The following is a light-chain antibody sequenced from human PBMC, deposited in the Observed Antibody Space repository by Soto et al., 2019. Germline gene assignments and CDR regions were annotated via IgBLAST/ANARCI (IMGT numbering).Light chain of an antibody. Sequence: DIQMTQSPSSLSASVRDRVTITCRASQSISSYLNWYQQKPGKAPKLLIYAASSLQSGVPSRFSGSGSGTEFTLTISSLQPEDFATYYCLQHNRYPWTFGQGTKVDI. J-gene: IGKJ1*01. CDR1: QSISSY. CDR3: LQHNRYPWT. CDR2: AAS. V-gene: IGKV1-17*01.